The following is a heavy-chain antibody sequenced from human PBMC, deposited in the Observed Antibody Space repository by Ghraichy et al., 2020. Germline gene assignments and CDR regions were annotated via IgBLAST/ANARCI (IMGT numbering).Heavy chain of an antibody. CDR3: VRFWSPGNDFDY. CDR2: IYYSGST. Sequence: ESLNISCTASGGSISSSSYYWGWIRQPPGKGLEWIGSIYYSGSTYYNPSLKSRVTISVDTSKNQFSLKLSSVTAADTAVYYCVRFWSPGNDFDYWGQGTLVTVSS. CDR1: GGSISSSSYY. V-gene: IGHV4-39*07. J-gene: IGHJ4*02. D-gene: IGHD1-14*01.